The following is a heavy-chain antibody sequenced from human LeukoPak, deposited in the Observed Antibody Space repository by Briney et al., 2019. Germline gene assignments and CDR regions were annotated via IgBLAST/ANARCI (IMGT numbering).Heavy chain of an antibody. D-gene: IGHD3-22*01. CDR3: ARDREYYYDSSGYYPRGVFDY. J-gene: IGHJ4*02. V-gene: IGHV1-46*01. CDR1: GYTFTSYY. CDR2: INPSGGST. Sequence: GSSVKVSCKASGYTFTSYYMHWVRQAPGQGLEWMGIINPSGGSTSYAQKFQGRVTMTRDTSTSTVYMELSSLRSEDTAVYYCARDREYYYDSSGYYPRGVFDYWGQGTLVTVSS.